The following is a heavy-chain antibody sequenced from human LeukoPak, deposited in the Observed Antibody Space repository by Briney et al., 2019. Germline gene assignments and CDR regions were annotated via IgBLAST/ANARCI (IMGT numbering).Heavy chain of an antibody. D-gene: IGHD3-10*01. Sequence: GGSLRLSCAASGFTFSTYAMHWVRQAPGKGLEWVAVISYDGSNKYYADSVKGRFTISRDNAKNSLYLQMNSLRAEDTALYYCAKADYGSGSYYNVRYFDYWGQGTLVTVSS. CDR1: GFTFSTYA. CDR2: ISYDGSNK. J-gene: IGHJ4*02. V-gene: IGHV3-30-3*01. CDR3: AKADYGSGSYYNVRYFDY.